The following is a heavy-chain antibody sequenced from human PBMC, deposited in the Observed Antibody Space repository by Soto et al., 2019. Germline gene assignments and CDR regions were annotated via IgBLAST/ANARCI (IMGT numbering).Heavy chain of an antibody. CDR1: GGIFTNNA. CDR2: VIPLFDTA. CDR3: ATGGHNDGYNFYHGMDV. J-gene: IGHJ6*02. V-gene: IGHV1-69*01. Sequence: QVQVVQSGAEVKKPGSSVKVSCKVSGGIFTNNAINWVRQAPGQGLEWLGGVIPLFDTAYYAQIFRGRLRIAEDGATTTAYMELSGLTSADTAVYFCATGGHNDGYNFYHGMDVWGQGTTVTVS. D-gene: IGHD3-16*01.